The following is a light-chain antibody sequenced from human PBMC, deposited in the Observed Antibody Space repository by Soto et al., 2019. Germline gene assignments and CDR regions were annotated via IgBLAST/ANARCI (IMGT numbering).Light chain of an antibody. Sequence: QSVLTQPASVSGSPGQSITISCTGTNSDIGGYNFVSWYQQHPGKAPKLLIYDVTNRPSGVSSRFSGSKSGNTASLIISGLLDEDEADYYCSSFTSDITWVFGGGTKVTVL. CDR2: DVT. J-gene: IGLJ2*01. CDR1: NSDIGGYNF. V-gene: IGLV2-14*03. CDR3: SSFTSDITWV.